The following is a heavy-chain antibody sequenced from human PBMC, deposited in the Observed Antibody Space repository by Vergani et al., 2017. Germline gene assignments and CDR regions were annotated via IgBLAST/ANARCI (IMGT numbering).Heavy chain of an antibody. J-gene: IGHJ6*02. D-gene: IGHD2/OR15-2a*01. CDR2: INPNSGGT. CDR3: ARGSTNYYYYYGMDV. Sequence: QVQLVQSGAEVKKPGASVKVSCKASGYTFTGYYMHWVRQAPGQGLEWMGWINPNSGGTHYAQKFQGRVTMTRDTSISTAYMELSRLRSDDTAVYYCARGSTNYYYYYGMDVWGQGTTVTVSS. CDR1: GYTFTGYY. V-gene: IGHV1-2*02.